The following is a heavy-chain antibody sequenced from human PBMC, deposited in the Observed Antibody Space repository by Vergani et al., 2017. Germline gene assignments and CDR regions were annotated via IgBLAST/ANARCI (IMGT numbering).Heavy chain of an antibody. CDR2: IWYDGSNK. Sequence: QVQLVESGGGVVQPGRSLRLSCAASGFTFSSYGMHWVRQAPGKGLEWVAVIWYDGSNKYYADSVKGRFTISRDNSKNTLYLQMNSLRAEDTAVYYWARASTYKYDYVWGSYRYTDAFDIWGQGTMVTVSS. D-gene: IGHD3-16*02. V-gene: IGHV3-33*01. J-gene: IGHJ3*02. CDR1: GFTFSSYG. CDR3: ARASTYKYDYVWGSYRYTDAFDI.